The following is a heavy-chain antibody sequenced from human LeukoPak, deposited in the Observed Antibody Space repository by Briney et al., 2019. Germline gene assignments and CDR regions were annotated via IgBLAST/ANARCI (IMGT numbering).Heavy chain of an antibody. V-gene: IGHV3-30*02. CDR2: IRSDGSNK. Sequence: GGSLRLSCAASGFTFSSYGMHWVRQAPGKGLEWVAFIRSDGSNKYYADSVKGRFTISRDNSKNTLYPQLNSLRAEDTAVYYCAGYGGSYPYYMDVWGKGTTVTISS. D-gene: IGHD1-26*01. J-gene: IGHJ6*03. CDR1: GFTFSSYG. CDR3: AGYGGSYPYYMDV.